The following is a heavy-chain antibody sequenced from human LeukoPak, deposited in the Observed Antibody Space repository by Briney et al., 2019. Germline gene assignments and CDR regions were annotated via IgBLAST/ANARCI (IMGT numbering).Heavy chain of an antibody. CDR1: GFTFSSYS. Sequence: WGSLRLSCAASGFTFSSYSMNWVRQAPGKGLEWVSSISSSSSYIYYADSVKGRFTISRDNAKNSLYLQMNSLRAEDTAVYYCARDTEWLAPFDYWGQGTLVTVSS. D-gene: IGHD6-19*01. CDR2: ISSSSSYI. J-gene: IGHJ4*02. V-gene: IGHV3-21*01. CDR3: ARDTEWLAPFDY.